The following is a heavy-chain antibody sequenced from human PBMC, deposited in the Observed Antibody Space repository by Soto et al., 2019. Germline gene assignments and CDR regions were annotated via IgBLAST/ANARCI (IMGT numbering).Heavy chain of an antibody. CDR3: ARTLYGDNVDY. V-gene: IGHV1-8*02. CDR1: GYTFTSYA. CDR2: MNPNSGNT. J-gene: IGHJ4*02. Sequence: ASVKVSCKASGYTFTSYAMHWVRQAPGQRLEWMGWMNPNSGNTGYAQKFQGRVTMTRNTSISTAYMELSSLRSEDTAVYYCARTLYGDNVDYWGQGTLVTVSS. D-gene: IGHD4-17*01.